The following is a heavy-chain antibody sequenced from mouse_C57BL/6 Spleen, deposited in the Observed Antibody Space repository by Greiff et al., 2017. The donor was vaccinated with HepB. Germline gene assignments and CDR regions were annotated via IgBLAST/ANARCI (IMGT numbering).Heavy chain of an antibody. Sequence: VQLQQPGAELVRPGSSVKLSCKASGYTFTSYWMHWVKQRPIQGLEWIGNIDPSDSETHYNQKFKDKATLTVDKSSSTAYMQLSSLTSEDSAVYYCARRGAYYSNYGYFDVWGTGTTVTVSS. D-gene: IGHD2-5*01. V-gene: IGHV1-52*01. CDR2: IDPSDSET. J-gene: IGHJ1*03. CDR3: ARRGAYYSNYGYFDV. CDR1: GYTFTSYW.